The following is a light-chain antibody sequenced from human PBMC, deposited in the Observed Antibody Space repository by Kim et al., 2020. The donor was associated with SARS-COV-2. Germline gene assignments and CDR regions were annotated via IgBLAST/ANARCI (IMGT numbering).Light chain of an antibody. CDR1: QSVSSN. V-gene: IGKV3-15*01. Sequence: EIVMTQSPATLSVSPGERATLSCRASQSVSSNLAWYQQKPGQAPRLLIYGASTRATGIPGMFSGSGSGTEFTLTISSLQSEDFAVYYCQQYNNWPPWTFGQGTKVDIK. CDR3: QQYNNWPPWT. CDR2: GAS. J-gene: IGKJ1*01.